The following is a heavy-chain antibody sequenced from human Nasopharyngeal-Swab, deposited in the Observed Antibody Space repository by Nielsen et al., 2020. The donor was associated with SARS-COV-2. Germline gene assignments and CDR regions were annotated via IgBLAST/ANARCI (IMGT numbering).Heavy chain of an antibody. CDR3: AKTPGGTPGGDAFDI. CDR1: GFTLSSYA. V-gene: IGHV3-23*01. Sequence: GGSLRLSCAASGFTLSSYAMSWVRHAPGKGLEWVSAISGSGGSTYYADSVKGRFTISRDNSKNTLYLQMNSLRAEDTAVYYCAKTPGGTPGGDAFDIWGQGTMVTVSS. D-gene: IGHD4-23*01. J-gene: IGHJ3*02. CDR2: ISGSGGST.